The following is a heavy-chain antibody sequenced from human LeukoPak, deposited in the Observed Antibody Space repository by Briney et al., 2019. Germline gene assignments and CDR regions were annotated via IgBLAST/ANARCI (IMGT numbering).Heavy chain of an antibody. CDR1: GFTFSSYT. Sequence: GGSLRLSCAASGFTFSSYTMSWVPQAPGEGLEWVSSISGSGVSTYYADYVKGRFTLSRDNSKNTLYLQINSLRAEDTAVYYCAKQWRGTGDAFDIWGQGTMVTVSS. V-gene: IGHV3-23*01. CDR2: ISGSGVST. D-gene: IGHD3/OR15-3a*01. CDR3: AKQWRGTGDAFDI. J-gene: IGHJ3*02.